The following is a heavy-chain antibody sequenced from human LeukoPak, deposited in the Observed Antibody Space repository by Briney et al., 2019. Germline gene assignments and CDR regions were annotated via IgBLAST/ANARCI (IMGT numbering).Heavy chain of an antibody. CDR3: ARVKNSGSYYGGGPFDY. CDR1: GYTFTSYY. V-gene: IGHV1-46*01. J-gene: IGHJ4*02. Sequence: ASVKVSCKASGYTFTSYYMHWVRQAPGQGLEWMGIINPNGGSTSYAQKFQGRVTMTRDMSTSTVYMELSSLRSEDTAVYYCARVKNSGSYYGGGPFDYWGQGTLVTVSS. D-gene: IGHD1-26*01. CDR2: INPNGGST.